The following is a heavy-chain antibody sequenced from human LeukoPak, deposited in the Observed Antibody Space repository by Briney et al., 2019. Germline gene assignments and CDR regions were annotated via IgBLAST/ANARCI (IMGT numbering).Heavy chain of an antibody. CDR2: IRSKANSYAT. J-gene: IGHJ6*03. CDR1: GFTFSGPA. V-gene: IGHV3-73*01. Sequence: GGSLRLSCAASGFTFSGPAMHWVRQASGKGLEWVGRIRSKANSYATAYAASVEGRFTISRDYSKSTAYLQMNSLKTEDTAVYYCTRADYYYYYMDVWGKGTTVTISS. CDR3: TRADYYYYYMDV.